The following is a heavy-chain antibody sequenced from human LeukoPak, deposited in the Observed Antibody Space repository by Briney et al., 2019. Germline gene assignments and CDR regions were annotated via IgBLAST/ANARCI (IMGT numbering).Heavy chain of an antibody. CDR1: GGSLSRYY. CDR3: ARHSITMVPWFDP. CDR2: IYCSGST. D-gene: IGHD3-10*01. Sequence: TLSLPCTDSGGSLSRYYWSWLRPPPRKGLEGIGYIYCSGSTNYNPSLKSRVTISVETSKNQSSLKLSSVTAADTAAYYCARHSITMVPWFDPWGQGTLVTVSS. J-gene: IGHJ5*02. V-gene: IGHV4-59*08.